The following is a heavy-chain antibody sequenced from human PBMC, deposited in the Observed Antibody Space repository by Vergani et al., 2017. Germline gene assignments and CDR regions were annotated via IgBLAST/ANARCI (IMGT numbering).Heavy chain of an antibody. CDR1: GYTFTSYG. CDR3: AGTSGPATYYYGMDV. Sequence: QVQLVQSGAEVKKPGASVKVSCKASGYTFTSYGISWVRQAPGQGLERMGWLSAYTGNTNYAQKLQGSVTMTTDTSTSTAYMELRSLSSDDSAVYYCAGTSGPATYYYGMDVWGQGTTVTVSS. CDR2: LSAYTGNT. D-gene: IGHD2-15*01. J-gene: IGHJ6*02. V-gene: IGHV1-18*01.